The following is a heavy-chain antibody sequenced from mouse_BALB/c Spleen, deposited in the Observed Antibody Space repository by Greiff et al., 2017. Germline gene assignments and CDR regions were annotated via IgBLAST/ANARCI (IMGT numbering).Heavy chain of an antibody. J-gene: IGHJ1*01. CDR3: ARITTVVEGYFDV. D-gene: IGHD1-1*01. CDR1: GYTFTDYY. V-gene: IGHV1-84*02. Sequence: QVQLQQSGPELVKPGASVKISCKASGYTFTDYYINWVKQKPGQGLEWIGGIYPGSGNTKYNEKFKGKATLTVDTSSSTAYMQLSSLTSEDTAVYFCARITTVVEGYFDVWGAGTTVTVSS. CDR2: IYPGSGNT.